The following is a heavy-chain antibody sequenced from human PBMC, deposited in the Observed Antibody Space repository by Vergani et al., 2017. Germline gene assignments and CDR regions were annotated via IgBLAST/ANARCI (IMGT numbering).Heavy chain of an antibody. Sequence: QVQLVQSGAEVKKPGASVKVSCKASGYTFTSYDINWVRQATGHGLEWMGWMNANSGNTGYAQKFQGRVTITRNTSISTVYMELSSLRSEDTAVYYCARGISGDILYWFDPWGKGTLVTVSS. CDR2: MNANSGNT. CDR1: GYTFTSYD. CDR3: ARGISGDILYWFDP. J-gene: IGHJ5*02. V-gene: IGHV1-8*01. D-gene: IGHD3-9*01.